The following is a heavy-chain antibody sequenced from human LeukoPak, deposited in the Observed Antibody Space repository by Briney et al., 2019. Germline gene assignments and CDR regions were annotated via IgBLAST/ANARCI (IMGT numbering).Heavy chain of an antibody. CDR1: GGSISSGGYY. Sequence: SETLSLTCTVSGGSISSGGYYWGWIRQHPGKGLEWIGYIYYSGSTYYNPSLKSRVTISVDTSKNQFSLKLSSVTAADTAVYYCARNSYSYGRYDAFDIWGQGTMVTVSS. CDR3: ARNSYSYGRYDAFDI. CDR2: IYYSGST. D-gene: IGHD5-18*01. V-gene: IGHV4-31*03. J-gene: IGHJ3*02.